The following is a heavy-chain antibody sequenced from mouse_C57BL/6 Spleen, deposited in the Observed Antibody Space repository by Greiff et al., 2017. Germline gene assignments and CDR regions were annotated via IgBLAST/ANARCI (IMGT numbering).Heavy chain of an antibody. D-gene: IGHD4-1*01. CDR3: ARTGSYYAMDY. Sequence: VQLQQPGAELVRPGSSVKLSCKASGYTFTSYWMDWVKQRPGQGLEWIGNIYPSDSETHYNQKFKDKATLTVDKSSSTAYMQLSSLTSADSAVDYCARTGSYYAMDYWGQGTSVTVSS. CDR1: GYTFTSYW. V-gene: IGHV1-61*01. J-gene: IGHJ4*01. CDR2: IYPSDSET.